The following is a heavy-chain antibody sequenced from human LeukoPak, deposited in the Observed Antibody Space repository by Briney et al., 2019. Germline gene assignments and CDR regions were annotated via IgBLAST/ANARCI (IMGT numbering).Heavy chain of an antibody. D-gene: IGHD6-13*01. CDR1: GYSFTSYW. Sequence: GESLKISCKGSGYSFTSYWIGWVRQMPGKGLEWMGIIYPGDSDTRYSPSFQGQVTISAEKSISTAYLQWSSLKASDTAMYYCARHVVAAAGRDYYYYMDVWGKGTTVTVSS. CDR2: IYPGDSDT. J-gene: IGHJ6*03. V-gene: IGHV5-51*01. CDR3: ARHVVAAAGRDYYYYMDV.